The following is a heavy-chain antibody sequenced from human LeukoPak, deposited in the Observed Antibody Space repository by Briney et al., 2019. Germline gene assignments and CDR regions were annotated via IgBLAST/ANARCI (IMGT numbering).Heavy chain of an antibody. CDR1: GFTFSSYS. J-gene: IGHJ6*03. V-gene: IGHV3-48*01. D-gene: IGHD3-16*01. CDR2: ISSSSSTI. CDR3: ARDDETFYYMDV. Sequence: TGGSLRLSCAASGFTFSSYSMNWVRQAPGKGLEWVSYISSSSSTIYYADSVKGRFTISRDNAKNSLYLQMNSLRAEDTAVYYCARDDETFYYMDVWGKGTTVTVSS.